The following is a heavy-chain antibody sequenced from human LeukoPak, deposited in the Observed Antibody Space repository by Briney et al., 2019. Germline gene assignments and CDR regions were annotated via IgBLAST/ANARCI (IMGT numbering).Heavy chain of an antibody. V-gene: IGHV4-34*01. J-gene: IGHJ4*02. Sequence: SETLSLTCTVSGGSISSYYWSWIRQPPGKGLEWIGEINHSGSTNYNPSLKSRVTISVDTSKNQFSLKLSSVTAADTAVYYCARGFHGTGSYDSWGQGVLVTVSS. CDR1: GGSISSYY. CDR3: ARGFHGTGSYDS. D-gene: IGHD3-10*01. CDR2: INHSGST.